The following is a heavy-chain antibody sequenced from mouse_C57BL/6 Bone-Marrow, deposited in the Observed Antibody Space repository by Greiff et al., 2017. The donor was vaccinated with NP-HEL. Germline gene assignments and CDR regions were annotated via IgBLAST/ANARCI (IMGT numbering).Heavy chain of an antibody. CDR3: ARRCWDYDWLAY. D-gene: IGHD2-4*01. V-gene: IGHV1-80*01. CDR1: GYAFSSYW. J-gene: IGHJ3*01. Sequence: QVQLQQSGAELVKPGASVKISCKASGYAFSSYWMNWVKQRPGKGLEWIGQIYPGDGDTNYNGKFKGKATLTADKSSSTAYMQLSSLTSEDSAVYFCARRCWDYDWLAYWGQGTRVTVSA. CDR2: IYPGDGDT.